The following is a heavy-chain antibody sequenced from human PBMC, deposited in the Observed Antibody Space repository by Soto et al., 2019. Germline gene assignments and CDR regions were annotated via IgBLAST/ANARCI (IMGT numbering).Heavy chain of an antibody. J-gene: IGHJ3*02. Sequence: SETLSLTCVVSGGSITSYHWSWIRQFPGKGLEWIGFIYNSGSTYYNSSLKSRVTISVDRSKNHFFLNLTSVTAADTAVYYCATYRKFFQIWGQGTKVTVSS. CDR2: IYNSGST. CDR3: ATYRKFFQI. CDR1: GGSITSYH. V-gene: IGHV4-59*04.